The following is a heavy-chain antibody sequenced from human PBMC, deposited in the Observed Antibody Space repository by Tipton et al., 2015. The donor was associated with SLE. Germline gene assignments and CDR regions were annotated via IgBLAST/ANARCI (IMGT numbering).Heavy chain of an antibody. Sequence: AVSGFTFSSYAMHWVRQAPGKGLEWVAVISYDGSNKYYADSVKGRFTISRDNSKNTLYLQMNSLRAEDTAVYYCARVLLPRYGMDVWGQGTTVTVSS. CDR3: ARVLLPRYGMDV. J-gene: IGHJ6*02. CDR2: ISYDGSNK. D-gene: IGHD2-21*02. CDR1: GFTFSSYA. V-gene: IGHV3-30*04.